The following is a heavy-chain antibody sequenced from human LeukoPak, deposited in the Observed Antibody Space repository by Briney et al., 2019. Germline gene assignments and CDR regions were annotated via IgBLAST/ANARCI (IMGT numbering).Heavy chain of an antibody. J-gene: IGHJ4*02. D-gene: IGHD3-10*01. CDR3: AKDRIVYGSGSYLGYFDY. Sequence: PGGSLRLSCAASGFTFSSYGMHWVRQAPGKGLEWVAFIRYDGSNKYYADSVEGRFTISRDNSKNTLYLQMNSLRAEDTAVYYCAKDRIVYGSGSYLGYFDYWGQGTLVTVSS. CDR2: IRYDGSNK. CDR1: GFTFSSYG. V-gene: IGHV3-30*02.